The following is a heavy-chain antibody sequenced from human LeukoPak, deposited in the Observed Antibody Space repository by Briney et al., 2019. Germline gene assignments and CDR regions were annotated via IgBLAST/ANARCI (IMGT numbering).Heavy chain of an antibody. D-gene: IGHD1-14*01. CDR3: ASGMPHDH. CDR1: GFTVSSNF. V-gene: IGHV3-53*01. J-gene: IGHJ4*02. Sequence: PGGSLRLSCAASGFTVSSNFVSWVRQAPGKGLEWVSVIYNAGGTYYADSVRGRFTISRDSSKNMLYLQMNSLRAEDTAVYYCASGMPHDHWGQGTLVTVSS. CDR2: IYNAGGT.